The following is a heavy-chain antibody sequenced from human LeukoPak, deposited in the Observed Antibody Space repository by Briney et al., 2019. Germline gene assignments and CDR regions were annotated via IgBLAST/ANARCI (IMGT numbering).Heavy chain of an antibody. CDR2: TYYRSKWYS. D-gene: IGHD6-13*01. CDR3: ARYTSSWFFDS. Sequence: SQTLSLTCAISGDSVSSTSAAWPWIRQSPSRGLGWLGRTYYRSKWYSDYAVSVRGRITVNPDTSTNQLSLQLNSVTPEDTAVYYCARYTSSWFFDSWGLGTLVTVSS. J-gene: IGHJ4*02. CDR1: GDSVSSTSAA. V-gene: IGHV6-1*01.